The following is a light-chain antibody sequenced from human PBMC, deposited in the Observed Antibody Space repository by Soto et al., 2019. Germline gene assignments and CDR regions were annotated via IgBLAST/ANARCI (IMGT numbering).Light chain of an antibody. V-gene: IGKV1-5*01. Sequence: IQMTQSPSTLSASVGDRVTITCRASQSISSSLAWYQQKPGKAPKLLIYDASNLESGVPPIFSGSGSGTEFTLAVSSLPPDNFATYYCQQYSTYSTFGQVTKGDIK. CDR2: DAS. CDR1: QSISSS. J-gene: IGKJ1*01. CDR3: QQYSTYST.